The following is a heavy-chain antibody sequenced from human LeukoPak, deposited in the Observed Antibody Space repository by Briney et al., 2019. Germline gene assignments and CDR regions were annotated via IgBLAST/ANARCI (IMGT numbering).Heavy chain of an antibody. J-gene: IGHJ4*02. V-gene: IGHV4-38-2*01. CDR2: IYLGGTT. CDR3: ATNWSDFDY. D-gene: IGHD1-1*01. CDR1: GFTFSSYS. Sequence: GSLRLSCAASGFTFSSYSMNWVRQAPGQGLEWIASIYLGGTTYYTPSLKSRVTISVDTSKNQLSLRLSSVTAADTAVYYCATNWSDFDYWGPGTLVTVSS.